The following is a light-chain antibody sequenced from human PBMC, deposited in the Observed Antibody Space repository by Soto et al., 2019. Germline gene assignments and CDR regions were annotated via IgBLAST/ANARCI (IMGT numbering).Light chain of an antibody. Sequence: DIQMTQSPSTLSASVGDRVTITCRASQSISSWLAWYQQKPGKAPKLLIYKASSLESGVPSRFSGSGSGTEFTLTISSLQPDDFATHYCQQYNSCPWTFGQGTKVEIK. J-gene: IGKJ1*01. CDR1: QSISSW. V-gene: IGKV1-5*03. CDR3: QQYNSCPWT. CDR2: KAS.